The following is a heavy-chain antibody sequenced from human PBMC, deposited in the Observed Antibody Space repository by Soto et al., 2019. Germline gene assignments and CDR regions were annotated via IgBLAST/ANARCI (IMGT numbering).Heavy chain of an antibody. J-gene: IGHJ6*02. CDR2: IYYRGST. Sequence: SETLSLTCTVSGGSISSHYWSWVRQAPGKGLEWIGHIYYRGSTSYNPSLRSRSTISVDTSNNQFSLKLNSVTTADTAAYYCARDGREASGMDVWGQGTKVTVSS. CDR1: GGSISSHY. V-gene: IGHV4-59*11. CDR3: ARDGREASGMDV. D-gene: IGHD1-26*01.